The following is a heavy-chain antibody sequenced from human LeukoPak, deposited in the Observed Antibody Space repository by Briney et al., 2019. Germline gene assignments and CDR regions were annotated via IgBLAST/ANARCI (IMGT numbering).Heavy chain of an antibody. V-gene: IGHV4-34*01. CDR2: INHSGST. D-gene: IGHD3-22*01. Sequence: SETLSLTCAVHGGSFSGYYWSWIRQPPGKGLEWIGEINHSGSTNYNPSLKSRVTISVDTSKNQFSLKLSSVTAADTAVYYCARSPRYYYDRSGNFDYWGQGTLVTVSS. CDR1: GGSFSGYY. CDR3: ARSPRYYYDRSGNFDY. J-gene: IGHJ4*02.